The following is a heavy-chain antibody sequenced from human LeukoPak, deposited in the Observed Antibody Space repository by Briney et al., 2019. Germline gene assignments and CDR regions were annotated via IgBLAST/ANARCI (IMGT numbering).Heavy chain of an antibody. CDR3: ASHADYYYGMDV. CDR1: GGSISSYY. V-gene: IGHV4-59*08. CDR2: IYYSGST. J-gene: IGHJ6*02. Sequence: SETLSLTCTVSGGSISSYYWSWIRQPPGKGLEWIGYIYYSGSTNYNPSLKSRVTISVDTSKNQFSLKLSSVTAADTAVYYCASHADYYYGMDVWGQGTTVTVSS.